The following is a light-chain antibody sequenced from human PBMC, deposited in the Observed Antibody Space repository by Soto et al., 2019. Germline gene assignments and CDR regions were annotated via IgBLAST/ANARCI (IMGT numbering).Light chain of an antibody. CDR3: CSYAPVNTLV. CDR1: SSDVGSFYL. Sequence: QSALTQPASVSGSPGQSITISCTGTSSDVGSFYLVSWYQQYPRKAPKLLIYEVNKRPSGVSNRFSGSKSGNTASLTISGLQVEDEANYYCCSYAPVNTLVFGGGTKLTVL. J-gene: IGLJ2*01. CDR2: EVN. V-gene: IGLV2-23*02.